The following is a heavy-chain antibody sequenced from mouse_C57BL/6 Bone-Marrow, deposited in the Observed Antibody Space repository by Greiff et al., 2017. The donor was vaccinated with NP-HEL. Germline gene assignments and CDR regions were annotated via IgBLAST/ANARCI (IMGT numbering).Heavy chain of an antibody. CDR1: GYTFTDYN. CDR3: ARGDYYGSISYYYAMDY. Sequence: EVQLQQSGPELVKPGASVKIPCKASGYTFTDYNMDWVKQSHGKSLEWIGDINPNNGGTIYNQKFKGKATLTVDKSSSTAYMELRSLTSEDTAVYYCARGDYYGSISYYYAMDYWGQGTSVTVSS. V-gene: IGHV1-18*01. CDR2: INPNNGGT. J-gene: IGHJ4*01. D-gene: IGHD1-1*01.